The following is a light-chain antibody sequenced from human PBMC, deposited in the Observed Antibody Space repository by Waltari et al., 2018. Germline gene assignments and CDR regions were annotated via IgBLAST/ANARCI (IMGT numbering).Light chain of an antibody. J-gene: IGLJ3*02. Sequence: QSALTQPPSASGSPGQSVTISCTGTSSDIGSFNYVSWFQQHPGKAPKLMIYEVTRRPSGVPNRFSGSKSGNTASLSVSGLQAEDEADYYCGSYTVRDSFVFGGVTKLTVL. CDR3: GSYTVRDSFV. V-gene: IGLV2-8*01. CDR2: EVT. CDR1: SSDIGSFNY.